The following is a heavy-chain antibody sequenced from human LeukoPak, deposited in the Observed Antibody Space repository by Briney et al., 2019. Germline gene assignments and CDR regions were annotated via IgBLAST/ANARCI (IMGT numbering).Heavy chain of an antibody. D-gene: IGHD6-19*01. J-gene: IGHJ4*02. V-gene: IGHV3-9*01. CDR1: GFTFDDYA. CDR3: AKDRGYSSGWNSFFDY. CDR2: ISWNSGSI. Sequence: GGSLRLSCAASGFTFDDYAMHWVRQAPGKGLEWVSGISWNSGSIGYADSVKGRFTISRDNAKNSLYLQMNSLRAEDTALYYCAKDRGYSSGWNSFFDYWGQGTLVTVSS.